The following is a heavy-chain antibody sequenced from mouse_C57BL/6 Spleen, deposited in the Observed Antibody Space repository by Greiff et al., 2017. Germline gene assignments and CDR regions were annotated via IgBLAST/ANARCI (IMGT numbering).Heavy chain of an antibody. CDR2: IYPGSGST. Sequence: VQLQQPGAELVKPGASVKMSCKASGYTFTSYWITWVKQRPGQGLEWIGDIYPGSGSTNYNEKFTSKATLTVDTSSSTAYMQLSSLTSEDSAVYYCARDYGSSYWYFDVWGTGTTVTVSS. CDR1: GYTFTSYW. CDR3: ARDYGSSYWYFDV. D-gene: IGHD1-1*01. J-gene: IGHJ1*03. V-gene: IGHV1-55*01.